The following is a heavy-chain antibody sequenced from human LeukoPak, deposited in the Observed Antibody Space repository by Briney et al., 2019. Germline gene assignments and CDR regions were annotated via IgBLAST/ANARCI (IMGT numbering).Heavy chain of an antibody. CDR3: ARELAADFHFDY. Sequence: ASVKVSCKASGYTFTSYDINWVRQATGQGLEWMGWMNPNSGNTGYAQKFQGRVTMTRNTSISTAYMELSSLRSEDTAVYCCARELAADFHFDYWGQGTLVTVSS. CDR2: MNPNSGNT. CDR1: GYTFTSYD. J-gene: IGHJ4*02. V-gene: IGHV1-8*01. D-gene: IGHD1-1*01.